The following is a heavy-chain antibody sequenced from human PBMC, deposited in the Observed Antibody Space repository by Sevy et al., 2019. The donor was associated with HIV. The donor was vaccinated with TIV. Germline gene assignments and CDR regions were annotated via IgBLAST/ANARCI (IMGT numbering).Heavy chain of an antibody. CDR2: ISNSGSAI. J-gene: IGHJ4*02. CDR1: GFTFSSYE. Sequence: GGSLRLSCAASGFTFSSYEMNWVRQAPGKGLEWVSYISNSGSAINYSYSVKGRFTISRDNAENSLYLQMNSLRAEDTAVYYCARDLPPSATTVPHFDYWGQGTLVTVSS. V-gene: IGHV3-48*03. CDR3: ARDLPPSATTVPHFDY. D-gene: IGHD4-17*01.